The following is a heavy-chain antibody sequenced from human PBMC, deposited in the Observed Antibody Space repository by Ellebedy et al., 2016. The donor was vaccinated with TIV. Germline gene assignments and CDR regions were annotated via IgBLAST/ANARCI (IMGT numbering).Heavy chain of an antibody. V-gene: IGHV2-5*02. CDR1: GFSLRTSGVG. Sequence: SGPTLVKPTQTLTLTCTFSGFSLRTSGVGVGWIRQPPGKALEWLALIYWDDDKRYSPSLKSRLTITKDTSKNQVVLTMTNMDPVDTATYYCAHTITMVRGVITYHYYGMDVWGQGTTVTVSS. J-gene: IGHJ6*02. D-gene: IGHD3-10*01. CDR2: IYWDDDK. CDR3: AHTITMVRGVITYHYYGMDV.